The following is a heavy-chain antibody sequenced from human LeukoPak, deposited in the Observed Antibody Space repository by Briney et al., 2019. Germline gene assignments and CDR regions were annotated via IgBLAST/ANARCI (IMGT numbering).Heavy chain of an antibody. Sequence: PSETLSLTCAVYGGSFSGYYWCWIRQPPGKGLEWIGEINHSGSTNYNPSLKSRVTISVDTSKNQFSLKLSSVTAADTAVYYCARVWGVRRAFDIWGQGTMVTVSS. D-gene: IGHD3-10*01. CDR2: INHSGST. CDR1: GGSFSGYY. CDR3: ARVWGVRRAFDI. J-gene: IGHJ3*02. V-gene: IGHV4-34*01.